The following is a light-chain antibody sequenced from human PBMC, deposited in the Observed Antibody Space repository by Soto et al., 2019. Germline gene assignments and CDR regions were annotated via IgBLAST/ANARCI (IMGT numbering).Light chain of an antibody. CDR3: MPAHQLPLT. Sequence: IVMTQSPLFLPVTPGEPASISCRSSQSLLNSNGYYSLDWYLQKPGQSPQLLIYMGSNRASGVPDRFSGSGSGTDFTLKISRVEAEDVGVYYCMPAHQLPLTFCGGTKVGIK. CDR2: MGS. J-gene: IGKJ4*01. CDR1: QSLLNSNGYYS. V-gene: IGKV2-28*01.